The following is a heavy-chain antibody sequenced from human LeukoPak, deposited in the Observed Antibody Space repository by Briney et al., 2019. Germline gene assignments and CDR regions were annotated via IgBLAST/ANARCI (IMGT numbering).Heavy chain of an antibody. CDR3: ARRGDSSYDFVNWFDS. J-gene: IGHJ5*01. D-gene: IGHD5-12*01. CDR1: GYCITNYY. Sequence: GESLNISCTGSGYCITNYYSSWVRQLPGKGLEWMGIICSGDSTTCYRPFFRRHITTSADTTNSTAYLQWSSVKAADTAMYYCARRGDSSYDFVNWFDSWGQGTLVTVSS. CDR2: ICSGDSTT. V-gene: IGHV5-51*01.